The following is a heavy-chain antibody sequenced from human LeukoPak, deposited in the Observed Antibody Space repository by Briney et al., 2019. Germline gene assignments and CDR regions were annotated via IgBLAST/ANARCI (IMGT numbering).Heavy chain of an antibody. CDR3: ARETYSSGWVY. CDR2: IYYSGST. CDR1: GGSISSYY. Sequence: MPSETLSLTCTVSGGSISSYYWSWIRQPPGKGLEWIGYIYYSGSTNYNPSLKSRVTMSVDTSKNQFSLKLSSVTAADTAVYYCARETYSSGWVYWGQGTLVTVSS. J-gene: IGHJ4*02. V-gene: IGHV4-59*01. D-gene: IGHD6-19*01.